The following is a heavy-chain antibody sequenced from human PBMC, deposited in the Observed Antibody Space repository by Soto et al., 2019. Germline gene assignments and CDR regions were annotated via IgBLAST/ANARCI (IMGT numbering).Heavy chain of an antibody. CDR1: GGSISSGDYY. Sequence: QVQLQESGPGLVKPSQTLSLTCTVSGGSISSGDYYWSWIHQPPGKGLEWIGYIYYSGSTYYNPSLTSRVTISVDTSKNQFSLKLSSVTAADTAVYYCARARITMVRGVITPDFDYWGQGTLVTVSS. CDR2: IYYSGST. J-gene: IGHJ4*02. V-gene: IGHV4-30-4*01. CDR3: ARARITMVRGVITPDFDY. D-gene: IGHD3-10*01.